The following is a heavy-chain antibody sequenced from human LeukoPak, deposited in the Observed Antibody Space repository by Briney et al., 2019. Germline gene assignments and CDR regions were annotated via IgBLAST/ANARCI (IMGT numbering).Heavy chain of an antibody. CDR3: ARDLVKGIWFGRGNNWFDP. CDR2: IIPIFGTA. J-gene: IGHJ5*02. CDR1: GGTFSSYA. Sequence: SVKVSCKASGGTFSSYAISWVRQAPGQGLEWMGGIIPIFGTANYAQKFQGRVTITADESTSTAYMELSSLRSEGTAVYYCARDLVKGIWFGRGNNWFDPWGQGTLVTVSS. V-gene: IGHV1-69*01. D-gene: IGHD3-10*01.